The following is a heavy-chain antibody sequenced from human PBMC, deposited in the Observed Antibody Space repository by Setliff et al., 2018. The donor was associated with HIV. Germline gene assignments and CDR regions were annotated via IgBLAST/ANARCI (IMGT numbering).Heavy chain of an antibody. CDR2: IYSDGSS. Sequence: PGGSLRLSCAASGFTFSDYYMSWVRQAPGKGLEWVSVIYSDGSSYYADSVRGRFTISRDNYKNTLYRQMNSLRPEDTAVYYCARDSPLSHFDYWGQGILVTVSS. CDR3: ARDSPLSHFDY. V-gene: IGHV3-53*01. CDR1: GFTFSDYY. J-gene: IGHJ4*02.